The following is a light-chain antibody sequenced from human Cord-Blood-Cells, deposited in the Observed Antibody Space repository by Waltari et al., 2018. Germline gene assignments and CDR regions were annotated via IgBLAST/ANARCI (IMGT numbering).Light chain of an antibody. CDR1: QSLLHSNGYNY. V-gene: IGKV2-28*01. J-gene: IGKJ2*01. CDR2: LGS. CDR3: MQALQTPPT. Sequence: DLVETQSPLPLLVTPGEPASIHCPSSQSLLHSNGYNYLDCYLQKPGQSPQLLLYLGSNRASGVPDRFSGSGSGTEFTLKISRVEAEDVGVYYCMQALQTPPTFGQGTKLEIK.